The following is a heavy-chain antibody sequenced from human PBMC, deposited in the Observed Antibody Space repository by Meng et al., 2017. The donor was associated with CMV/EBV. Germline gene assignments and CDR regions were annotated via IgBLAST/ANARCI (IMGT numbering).Heavy chain of an antibody. D-gene: IGHD6-19*01. CDR1: GFTFSNFA. J-gene: IGHJ4*02. Sequence: QVQVVGSGGGVVQSGRSLRLSCAASGFTFSNFAMHWVCQAPGKGLEWVAVISYDGSNKYYADSVKGRFTISRDNSKNTLYLQMNSLRAEDTAVYYCARGSVAGFDYWGQGTLVTVSS. CDR2: ISYDGSNK. CDR3: ARGSVAGFDY. V-gene: IGHV3-30-3*01.